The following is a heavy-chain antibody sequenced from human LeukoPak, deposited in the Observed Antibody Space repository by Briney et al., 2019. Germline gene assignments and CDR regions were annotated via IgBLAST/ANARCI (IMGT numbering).Heavy chain of an antibody. CDR1: GFTFSSYG. CDR3: AKVSGSGYYYPIDY. V-gene: IGHV3-23*01. Sequence: GRSLRLSCAASGFTFSSYGMSWVRQAPGKGLEWVSAIGGSGGSTHYADSVKGRFTISRDNSKNTLYLQMNSLRAGDTAEYYCAKVSGSGYYYPIDYWGQGTLVTVSS. CDR2: IGGSGGST. D-gene: IGHD3-22*01. J-gene: IGHJ4*02.